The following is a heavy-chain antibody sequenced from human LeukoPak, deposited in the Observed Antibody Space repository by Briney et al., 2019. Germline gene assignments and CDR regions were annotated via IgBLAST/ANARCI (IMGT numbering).Heavy chain of an antibody. J-gene: IGHJ3*02. CDR3: ARASWISGYDYGEAFDI. Sequence: PGGSLRLSCAASGFSFSRYGMHWVRQAPGEGLEWVGVIWYDGTKQYYADSVKGRFTISRDNSKNTLYLHMNRLGVEDTAVYYCARASWISGYDYGEAFDIWGQGTLVTVSS. CDR1: GFSFSRYG. CDR2: IWYDGTKQ. V-gene: IGHV3-33*01. D-gene: IGHD5-12*01.